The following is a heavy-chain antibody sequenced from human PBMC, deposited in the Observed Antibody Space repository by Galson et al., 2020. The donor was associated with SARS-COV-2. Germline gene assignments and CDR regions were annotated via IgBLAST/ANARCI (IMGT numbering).Heavy chain of an antibody. J-gene: IGHJ1*01. V-gene: IGHV3-21*01. CDR3: ARDPGIAAAVPEYFQH. CDR2: ISSSSSYI. Sequence: GGSLRLSCAASGFTFSSYSMNWVRQAPGKGLEWVSSISSSSSYIYYADSVKGRFTISRDNAKNSLYLQMNSLRAEDTAVYYCARDPGIAAAVPEYFQHWGQGTLVTVSS. D-gene: IGHD6-13*01. CDR1: GFTFSSYS.